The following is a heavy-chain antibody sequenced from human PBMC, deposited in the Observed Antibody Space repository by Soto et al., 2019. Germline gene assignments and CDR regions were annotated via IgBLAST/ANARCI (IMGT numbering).Heavy chain of an antibody. Sequence: EVQLVQSGAEVKKPGESLKISCKGSGYSFTSYWIGWVRQMPGKGLEWMGIIYPGDSDTRYSPSFQGQVTISADKSISTAYRQWSSLKASDTAMYYCARHAPTTGTANWFDPWGQGTLVTVSS. CDR2: IYPGDSDT. CDR3: ARHAPTTGTANWFDP. J-gene: IGHJ5*02. V-gene: IGHV5-51*01. CDR1: GYSFTSYW. D-gene: IGHD1-1*01.